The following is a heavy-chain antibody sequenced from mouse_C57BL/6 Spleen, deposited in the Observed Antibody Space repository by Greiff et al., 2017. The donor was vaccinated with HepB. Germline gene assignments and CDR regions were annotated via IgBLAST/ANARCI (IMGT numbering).Heavy chain of an antibody. D-gene: IGHD1-1*01. J-gene: IGHJ3*01. CDR3: ARNYYGSSSWFAY. Sequence: QVQLQQSGPGLVQPSQRLSITCTVSGFSLTSYGVHWVRQSPGKGLEWLGVIWSGGSTDCNAAFISRLSISKDNSKSQVFFKMNSLQADDTAIYYCARNYYGSSSWFAYWGQGTLVTVSA. CDR1: GFSLTSYG. V-gene: IGHV2-2*01. CDR2: IWSGGST.